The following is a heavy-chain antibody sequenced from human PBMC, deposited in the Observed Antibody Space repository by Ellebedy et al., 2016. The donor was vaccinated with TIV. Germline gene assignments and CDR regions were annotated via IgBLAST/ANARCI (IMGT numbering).Heavy chain of an antibody. Sequence: MPSETLSLTCTVSGDSITSSTYMWGAIRQPPGKGREWIPTIHERGTTYYNPSLKSPVTISVYTSKNQFSLRLNSVTASDTAIYYGARARHCDWLLPPAFDYWGRGALGTVSS. CDR1: GDSITSSTYM. CDR2: IHERGTT. V-gene: IGHV4-39*07. D-gene: IGHD3-9*01. J-gene: IGHJ4*02. CDR3: ARARHCDWLLPPAFDY.